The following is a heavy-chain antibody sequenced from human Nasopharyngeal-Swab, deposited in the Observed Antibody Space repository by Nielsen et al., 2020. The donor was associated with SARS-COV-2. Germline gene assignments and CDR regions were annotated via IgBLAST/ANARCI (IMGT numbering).Heavy chain of an antibody. Sequence: SETLSLTCAVSGGSISSGGYSWSWIRQPPGKGLEWIGYIYHSGSTYYNPSLKSRVTISVDTSKNQFSLKLSSVTAADTAVYYCARQSYSSSWYSSLFDYWGQGTLVTVSS. CDR3: ARQSYSSSWYSSLFDY. CDR2: IYHSGST. J-gene: IGHJ4*02. D-gene: IGHD6-13*01. CDR1: GGSISSGGYS. V-gene: IGHV4-30-2*03.